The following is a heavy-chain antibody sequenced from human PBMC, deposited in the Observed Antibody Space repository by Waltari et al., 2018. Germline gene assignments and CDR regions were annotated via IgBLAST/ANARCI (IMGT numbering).Heavy chain of an antibody. V-gene: IGHV1-18*01. CDR3: ARDPAYGDYPTWGFDY. D-gene: IGHD4-17*01. CDR1: GYTFTSYG. J-gene: IGHJ4*02. Sequence: QVQLVQSGAEVKKPGASVTVSCKASGYTFTSYGISWVRQAPGQGLEWMGWISAYKGNTNYAQKLQGRVTMTTDTSTSTAYMELRSLRSDDTAVYYCARDPAYGDYPTWGFDYWGQGTLVTVSS. CDR2: ISAYKGNT.